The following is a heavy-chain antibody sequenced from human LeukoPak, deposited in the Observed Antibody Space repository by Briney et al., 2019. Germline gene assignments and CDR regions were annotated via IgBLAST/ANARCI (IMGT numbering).Heavy chain of an antibody. V-gene: IGHV4-38-2*01. Sequence: SETLSLTCAVPGYSISSGYYWGWIRQPPGKGLEWIGSIYHSGSTYYNPSLKSRVTISVDTSKNQFSLKLSSVTAADTAVYYCASGYYYDSSGFDYWGQGTLVTVSS. D-gene: IGHD3-22*01. CDR1: GYSISSGYY. CDR2: IYHSGST. CDR3: ASGYYYDSSGFDY. J-gene: IGHJ4*02.